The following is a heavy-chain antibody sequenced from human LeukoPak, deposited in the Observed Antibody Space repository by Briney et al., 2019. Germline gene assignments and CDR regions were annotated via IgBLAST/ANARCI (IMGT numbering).Heavy chain of an antibody. J-gene: IGHJ5*02. V-gene: IGHV4-4*07. CDR1: GGSISSYY. CDR2: IYTSGST. Sequence: SETLSLTCTVSGGSISSYYWSWIRQPAGKGLEWIGRIYTSGSTNYNPSLKSRVTMSVDTSKNPFSLKLSSVTAADTAVYYCARDDPPGIAAAGTSWFDPWGQGTLVTVSS. D-gene: IGHD6-13*01. CDR3: ARDDPPGIAAAGTSWFDP.